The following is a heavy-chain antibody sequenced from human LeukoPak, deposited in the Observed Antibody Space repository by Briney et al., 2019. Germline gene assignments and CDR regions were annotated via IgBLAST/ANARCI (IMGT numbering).Heavy chain of an antibody. CDR2: ISAYNGNT. CDR3: ARDGYSYGFGTL. J-gene: IGHJ4*02. Sequence: GASVKVSCKASGYTFTSYGISWVRQAPGQGLEWMGWISAYNGNTNYAQKLQGRVTITADKSTSTAYMELSSLRSEDTAVYYCARDGYSYGFGTLWGQGTLVTVSS. CDR1: GYTFTSYG. D-gene: IGHD5-18*01. V-gene: IGHV1-18*01.